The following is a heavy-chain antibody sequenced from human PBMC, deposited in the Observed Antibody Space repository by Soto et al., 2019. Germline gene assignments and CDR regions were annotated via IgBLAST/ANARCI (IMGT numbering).Heavy chain of an antibody. CDR3: ARAQPARPIDS. Sequence: QVQLVQSGAEVKRPGSSVKVSCKLSGATFISSAMKWLRQAPGLGLEWMGAIIPFANAPSYASDFRGRLTIAADESTRTAYLELSNLTSDDAAVYYCARAQPARPIDSWGQGTLVAVSS. V-gene: IGHV1-69*01. J-gene: IGHJ4*02. CDR1: GATFISSA. D-gene: IGHD6-6*01. CDR2: IIPFANAP.